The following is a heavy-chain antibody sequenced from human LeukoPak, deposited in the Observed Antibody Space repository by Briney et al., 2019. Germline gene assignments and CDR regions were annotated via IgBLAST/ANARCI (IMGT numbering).Heavy chain of an antibody. J-gene: IGHJ6*03. V-gene: IGHV3-21*01. CDR1: GFTFSSYS. D-gene: IGHD7-27*01. CDR3: AGPLGNHYYYYMDV. Sequence: GGSLRLSCAASGFTFSSYSMNWVSQAPGKGLEWVSSISSSSSYIYYADSVKGRFTISRDNAKNSLYLQMNSLRAEDTAVYYCAGPLGNHYYYYMDVWGKGTTVTVSS. CDR2: ISSSSSYI.